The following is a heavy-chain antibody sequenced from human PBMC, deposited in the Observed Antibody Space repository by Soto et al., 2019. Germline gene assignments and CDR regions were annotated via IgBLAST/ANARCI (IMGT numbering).Heavy chain of an antibody. J-gene: IGHJ3*02. Sequence: EVQLVESGGGLVQPGGSLRLSCAASGFTVSSNYMSWVRQAPGKGLEWVSVIYSGGSTYYADSVKGRFTISRDNSKNTLYLQMNSLRAEDTAVYYCARACDADAFDIWGQGPMVTVSS. CDR1: GFTVSSNY. V-gene: IGHV3-66*01. CDR3: ARACDADAFDI. D-gene: IGHD2-21*02. CDR2: IYSGGST.